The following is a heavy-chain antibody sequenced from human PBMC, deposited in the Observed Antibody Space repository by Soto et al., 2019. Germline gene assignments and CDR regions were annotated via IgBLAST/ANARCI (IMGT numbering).Heavy chain of an antibody. D-gene: IGHD3-9*01. V-gene: IGHV3-33*01. CDR3: ARDRMYYDILTGYYTRAYYYYYMDV. Sequence: GESLKISCAASGFTFSSYGMHWVRQAPGKGLEWVAVIWYDGSNKYYADSVKGRFTISRDNSKNTLYLQMNSLRAEDTAVYYCARDRMYYDILTGYYTRAYYYYYMDVWGKGTTVTVSS. CDR1: GFTFSSYG. J-gene: IGHJ6*03. CDR2: IWYDGSNK.